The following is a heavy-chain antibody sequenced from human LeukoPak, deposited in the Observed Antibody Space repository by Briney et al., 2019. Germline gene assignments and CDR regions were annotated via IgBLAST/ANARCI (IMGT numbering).Heavy chain of an antibody. V-gene: IGHV1-3*01. Sequence: GASVKVSCKASGYTFTSYAMHWVRQAPRQRLEWMGWINAGDGNTKYSQKFQGRVTITRDTSASTAYMELSSLRSEDTAVYYCARMGGQQLVFGDYWGQGTLVTVSS. CDR3: ARMGGQQLVFGDY. J-gene: IGHJ4*02. D-gene: IGHD6-13*01. CDR2: INAGDGNT. CDR1: GYTFTSYA.